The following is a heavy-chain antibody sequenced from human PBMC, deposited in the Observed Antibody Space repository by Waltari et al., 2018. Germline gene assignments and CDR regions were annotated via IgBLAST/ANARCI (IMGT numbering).Heavy chain of an antibody. J-gene: IGHJ4*02. V-gene: IGHV4-59*08. CDR3: ARRGRGSGYTG. D-gene: IGHD3-3*01. Sequence: QVQLQESGPGLVKPSETLSLTCTVPGGSISSYHWRWIRQPPGKGLEWIGYIYYSGSTNYNPSLKSRVTISIDTSKNQFSLKLSSVTAADTAVYYCARRGRGSGYTGWGQGTLVTVSS. CDR2: IYYSGST. CDR1: GGSISSYH.